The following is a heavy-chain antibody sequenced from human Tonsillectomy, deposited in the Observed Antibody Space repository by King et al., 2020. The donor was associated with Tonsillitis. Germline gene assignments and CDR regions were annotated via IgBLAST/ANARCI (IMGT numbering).Heavy chain of an antibody. CDR1: GFTFSSYS. CDR3: ARDCSGGSCYPYYYGMDV. D-gene: IGHD2-15*01. J-gene: IGHJ6*02. Sequence: QLVQSGGGLVKPGGSLRLSCAASGFTFSSYSMNWVRQSPGKGLEWVSSISSSSSYIYYADSVKGPFAISRDNAKHSLYLQMNSLRAEDTAVYYCARDCSGGSCYPYYYGMDVWGQGTTVTVSS. CDR2: ISSSSSYI. V-gene: IGHV3-21*01.